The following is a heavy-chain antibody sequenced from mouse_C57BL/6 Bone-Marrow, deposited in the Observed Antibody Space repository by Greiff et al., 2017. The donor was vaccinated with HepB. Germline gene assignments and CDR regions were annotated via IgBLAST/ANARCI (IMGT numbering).Heavy chain of an antibody. CDR1: GFTFSDYG. V-gene: IGHV5-17*01. CDR3: ARDYGSSSAWFAY. Sequence: DVMLVESGGGLVKPGGSLKLSCAASGFTFSDYGMHWVRQAPEKGLEWVAYISSGSSTIYYADTVKGRFTISRDNAKNTLFLQMTSLRSEDTAMYYCARDYGSSSAWFAYWGQGTLVTVSA. J-gene: IGHJ3*01. D-gene: IGHD1-1*01. CDR2: ISSGSSTI.